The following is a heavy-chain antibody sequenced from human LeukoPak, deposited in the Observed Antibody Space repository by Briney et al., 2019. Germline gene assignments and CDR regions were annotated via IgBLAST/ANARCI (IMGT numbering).Heavy chain of an antibody. CDR1: GFTFSSYG. Sequence: GGSLRLSCAASGFTFSSYGMHWVRQAPGKGLEWVAVIWYDGSNKYYADSVKGQFTISRDNSKNTLYLQMNSLRAEDTAVYYCARDRIVGATEKFDYWGQGTLVTVSS. CDR2: IWYDGSNK. D-gene: IGHD1-26*01. CDR3: ARDRIVGATEKFDY. V-gene: IGHV3-33*01. J-gene: IGHJ4*02.